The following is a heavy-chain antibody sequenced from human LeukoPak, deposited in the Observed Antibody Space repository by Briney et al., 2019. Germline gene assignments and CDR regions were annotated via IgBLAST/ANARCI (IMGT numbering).Heavy chain of an antibody. J-gene: IGHJ4*02. D-gene: IGHD3-22*01. CDR2: INHSGST. Sequence: KPSGTLSLTCAVYGGSFSGYYWSWIRQPPGKGLEWIGEINHSGSTNYNPSLKSRVTISVDTSKNQFSLKLSSVTAADTAVYYCARNYYDSSGYSHGVDYWGQGTLVTVSS. CDR3: ARNYYDSSGYSHGVDY. V-gene: IGHV4-34*01. CDR1: GGSFSGYY.